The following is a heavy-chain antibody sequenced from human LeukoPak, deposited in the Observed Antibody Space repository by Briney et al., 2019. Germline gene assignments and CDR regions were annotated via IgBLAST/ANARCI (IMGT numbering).Heavy chain of an antibody. CDR1: GFTVSSNY. Sequence: PGGSLRLSCAASGFTVSSNYMSWVRQAPGKGLEWVSVIYSGGSTYYADSVKGRFTISRDNSKNTLYLQMNSLRAEDTAVYYCAKGSSIAARPYYGMDVWGQGTTVTVSS. CDR3: AKGSSIAARPYYGMDV. J-gene: IGHJ6*02. V-gene: IGHV3-66*01. D-gene: IGHD6-6*01. CDR2: IYSGGST.